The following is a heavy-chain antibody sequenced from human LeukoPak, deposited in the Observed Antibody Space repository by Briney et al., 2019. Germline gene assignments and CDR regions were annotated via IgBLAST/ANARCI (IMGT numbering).Heavy chain of an antibody. CDR3: ARGGFGVDGAFDI. J-gene: IGHJ3*02. CDR1: GFTFDDYA. D-gene: IGHD3-10*01. Sequence: PGGSLRLSCAASGFTFDDYAMHWVRQAPGKGLEWVSGISWNSGSIGYADSVKGRFAISRDNAKNSLYLQMNSLRAEDTALYYCARGGFGVDGAFDIWGQGTMVTVSS. V-gene: IGHV3-9*01. CDR2: ISWNSGSI.